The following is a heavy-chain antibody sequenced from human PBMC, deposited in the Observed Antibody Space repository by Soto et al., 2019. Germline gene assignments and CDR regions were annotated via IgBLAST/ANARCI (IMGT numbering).Heavy chain of an antibody. CDR2: IYYSGST. CDR1: GGSVSRGSYY. D-gene: IGHD3-16*01. J-gene: IGHJ6*02. Sequence: SETLSLTCTVSGGSVSRGSYYWSWIRQPPGKGLEWIGYIYYSGSTNYNPSLKSRVTISVDTSKNQFSLKLSSVTAADTAVYYCARDMGLRDYYYGMDVWGQGTRVTAP. V-gene: IGHV4-61*01. CDR3: ARDMGLRDYYYGMDV.